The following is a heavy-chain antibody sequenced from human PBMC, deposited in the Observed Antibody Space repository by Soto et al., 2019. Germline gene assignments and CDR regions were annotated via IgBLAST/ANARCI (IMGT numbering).Heavy chain of an antibody. CDR1: GGTFSSYA. J-gene: IGHJ6*02. V-gene: IGHV1-69*06. D-gene: IGHD5-18*01. CDR3: ARSEGYSLNYYYGMDV. CDR2: SIPIFGTA. Sequence: ASVKVSCKASGGTFSSYAISWVRQAPGQGLEWMGGSIPIFGTANYAQKFQGRVTITADKSTSTAYMELRSLRSEDTAVYYCARSEGYSLNYYYGMDVWGQGTTVTVSS.